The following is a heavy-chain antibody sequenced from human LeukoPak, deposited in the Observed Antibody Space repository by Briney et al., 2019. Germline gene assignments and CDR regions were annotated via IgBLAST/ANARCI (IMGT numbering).Heavy chain of an antibody. CDR2: INHSGST. Sequence: SETLSLTCAVYGGSFSGYYWSWIRQPPGKGLEWIGEINHSGSTNYNPSLKSRVTISVDTSKNQFSLKLSSVTAADTAVYYCATRLYCSGGSCYSGNWFDPWGQETLVTVSS. J-gene: IGHJ5*02. CDR3: ATRLYCSGGSCYSGNWFDP. V-gene: IGHV4-34*01. CDR1: GGSFSGYY. D-gene: IGHD2-15*01.